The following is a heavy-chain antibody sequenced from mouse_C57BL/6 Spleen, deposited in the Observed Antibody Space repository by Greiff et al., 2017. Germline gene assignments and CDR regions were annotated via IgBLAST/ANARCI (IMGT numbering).Heavy chain of an antibody. CDR2: IYPGGGYT. Sequence: QVQLLQSGAELVRPGTSVKMSCKASGYTFTNYWIGWAKQRPGHGLEWIGDIYPGGGYTNYNEKFKGKATLTADKSSSTAYMQFSSLTSEDSAIYYCARGYYGSRGVDYFDYWGQGTTLTVSS. D-gene: IGHD1-1*01. CDR1: GYTFTNYW. V-gene: IGHV1-63*01. J-gene: IGHJ2*01. CDR3: ARGYYGSRGVDYFDY.